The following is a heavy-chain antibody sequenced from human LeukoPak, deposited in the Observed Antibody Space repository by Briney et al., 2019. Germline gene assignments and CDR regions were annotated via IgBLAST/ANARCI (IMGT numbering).Heavy chain of an antibody. J-gene: IGHJ4*02. CDR2: IYYSGTA. D-gene: IGHD3-22*01. Sequence: PSETLSLTCSASGVSITGYYWSWIRQSPGKGLEWIGYIYYSGTANYNPSLNSRLTMSVDTSKNQVFLKLRSVTPADTAVYYCARVKDYYDSRGYGSMLDYWGQGTLVTVSS. V-gene: IGHV4-59*01. CDR1: GVSITGYY. CDR3: ARVKDYYDSRGYGSMLDY.